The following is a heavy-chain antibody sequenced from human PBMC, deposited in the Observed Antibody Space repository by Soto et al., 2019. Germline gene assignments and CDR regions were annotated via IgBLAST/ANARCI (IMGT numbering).Heavy chain of an antibody. CDR3: THSRCGGDCLQSYSSHYYYGMDV. V-gene: IGHV2-5*02. CDR2: IYWDDDK. J-gene: IGHJ6*02. Sequence: QITLMESGPTLVKPTQTLTLTCTFSGFSLSTGGVGVGWIRQPPGKALEWLALIYWDDDKRYSPSLRSRLTITKDNSKNQVVLTMTNIDPVDTATYYCTHSRCGGDCLQSYSSHYYYGMDVWGQGTTVTVSS. CDR1: GFSLSTGGVG. D-gene: IGHD2-21*02.